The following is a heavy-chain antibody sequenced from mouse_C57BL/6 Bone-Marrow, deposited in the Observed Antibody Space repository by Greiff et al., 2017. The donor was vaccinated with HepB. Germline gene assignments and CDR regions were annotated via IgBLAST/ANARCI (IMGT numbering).Heavy chain of an antibody. CDR3: TSDYYYGSSLDY. CDR1: GFNIKDDY. J-gene: IGHJ2*01. CDR2: IDPENGDT. D-gene: IGHD1-1*01. V-gene: IGHV14-4*01. Sequence: EVQVVESGAELVRPGASVKLSCTASGFNIKDDYMHWVKQRPEQGLEWIGWIDPENGDTEYASKFQGKATITADTSSNTAYLQLSSLTSEDTAVYYCTSDYYYGSSLDYWGQGTTLTVSS.